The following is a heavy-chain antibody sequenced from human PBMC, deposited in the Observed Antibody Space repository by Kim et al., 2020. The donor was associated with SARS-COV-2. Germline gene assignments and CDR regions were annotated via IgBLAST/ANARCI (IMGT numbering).Heavy chain of an antibody. V-gene: IGHV3-15*01. CDR2: IKSKTDGGTT. CDR1: GFTLSNAW. CDR3: TSKRDTAMDHDAFDI. D-gene: IGHD5-18*01. J-gene: IGHJ3*02. Sequence: GGSLRLSCAASGFTLSNAWMSWVRQAPGKGLEWVGRIKSKTDGGTTDYAAPVKGRFTISRDDSKNTLYLQMNSLKTEDTAVYYCTSKRDTAMDHDAFDIWGQGTMVTVSS.